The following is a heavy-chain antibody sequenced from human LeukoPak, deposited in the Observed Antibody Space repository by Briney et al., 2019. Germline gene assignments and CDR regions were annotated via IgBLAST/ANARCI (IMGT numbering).Heavy chain of an antibody. V-gene: IGHV4-31*02. J-gene: IGHJ3*02. D-gene: IGHD6-13*01. CDR3: ARGPGAYSRDAFDI. Sequence: LRLSCAASGFTFSSYSMNWVRQHPGKGLEWIGYIYYSGSTYYNPSLKSRVTISVDTSKNQFSLKLSSVTAADTAVYYCARGPGAYSRDAFDIWGQGTMVTVSS. CDR1: GFTFSSYS. CDR2: IYYSGST.